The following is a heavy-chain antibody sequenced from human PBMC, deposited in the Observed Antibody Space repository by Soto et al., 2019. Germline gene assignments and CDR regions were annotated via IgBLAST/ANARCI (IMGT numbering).Heavy chain of an antibody. J-gene: IGHJ3*02. CDR1: GYTFTGYY. CDR3: AGDVIGEQNDAFDI. D-gene: IGHD3-10*01. CDR2: INPNSGGT. Sequence: QVQLVQSGAEVKKPGASVKVSCKASGYTFTGYYMHWVRQAPGQGLEWMGWINPNSGGTNYAQKFHGGVTMTRDTSISTADRELSRLRSDGTAVYYCAGDVIGEQNDAFDIWGQGRMVTVSS. V-gene: IGHV1-2*02.